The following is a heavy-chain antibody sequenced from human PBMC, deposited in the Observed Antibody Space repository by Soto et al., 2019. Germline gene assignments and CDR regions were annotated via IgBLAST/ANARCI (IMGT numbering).Heavy chain of an antibody. CDR2: IIPIFGTA. Sequence: SVKVSCKASGGTFSSYAISWVRQAPGQGLEWMGGIIPIFGTANYAQKFQGRVTITADESTSTAYMELSSLRSEDTAVYYCARVQEQLVYYYYYGVDGWGQGTTVTVSS. CDR3: ARVQEQLVYYYYYGVDG. J-gene: IGHJ6*02. V-gene: IGHV1-69*13. D-gene: IGHD6-6*01. CDR1: GGTFSSYA.